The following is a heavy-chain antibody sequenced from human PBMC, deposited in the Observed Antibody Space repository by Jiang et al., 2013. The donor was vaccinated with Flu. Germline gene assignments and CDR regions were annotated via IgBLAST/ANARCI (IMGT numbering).Heavy chain of an antibody. J-gene: IGHJ4*02. CDR2: ISGSGDST. D-gene: IGHD4-17*01. CDR1: TFSFSTYG. V-gene: IGHV3-23*01. CDR3: ARDSTLRPYYFEY. Sequence: VQLLESGGGLVQPGGSLRLSCAASTFSFSTYGMTWVRQAPGKGLEWVSFISGSGDSTNYADSVKGRFTISRDNSKNTLYLQMNSLRAEDTALYYCARDSTLRPYYFEYWGQGTLVTVSS.